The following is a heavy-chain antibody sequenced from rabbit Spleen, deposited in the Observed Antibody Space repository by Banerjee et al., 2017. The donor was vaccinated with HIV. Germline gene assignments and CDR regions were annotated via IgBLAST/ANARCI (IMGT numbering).Heavy chain of an antibody. D-gene: IGHD4-1*01. V-gene: IGHV1S45*01. Sequence: QEQLVESGGGLVQPEGSLTLTCKASGFDFSNKAVMCWVRQAPGKGLQWIACINAVTGRAVYATWAKGRFTISKTSSTTVTLQMTSLTAADTATYFCARETTSGWGVVSYYLNLWGPGTLVTVS. J-gene: IGHJ4*01. CDR3: ARETTSGWGVVSYYLNL. CDR2: INAVTGRA. CDR1: GFDFSNKAV.